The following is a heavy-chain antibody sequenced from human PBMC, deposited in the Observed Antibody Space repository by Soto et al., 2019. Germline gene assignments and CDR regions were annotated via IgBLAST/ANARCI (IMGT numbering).Heavy chain of an antibody. CDR3: ARGRITMVRGGIKYYYYYYGMDV. CDR2: TYYRSKWYN. V-gene: IGHV6-1*01. D-gene: IGHD3-10*01. Sequence: SQTLSLTCVISGDSVSSNSAAWNWIRQSPSRGLEWLGRTYYRSKWYNDYAVSVKSRITINPDTSKNQFSLQLNSVTPEDTAVYYCARGRITMVRGGIKYYYYYYGMDVWGQGTTVTVSS. CDR1: GDSVSSNSAA. J-gene: IGHJ6*02.